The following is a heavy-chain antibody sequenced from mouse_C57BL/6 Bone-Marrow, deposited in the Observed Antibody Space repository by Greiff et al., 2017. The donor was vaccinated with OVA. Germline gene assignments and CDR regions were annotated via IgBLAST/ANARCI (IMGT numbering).Heavy chain of an antibody. J-gene: IGHJ1*03. CDR2: ISSGGDYI. CDR3: TRADYYGSSYRYFDV. V-gene: IGHV5-9-1*02. D-gene: IGHD1-1*01. CDR1: GFTFSSYA. Sequence: EVQVVESGEGLVKPGGSLKLSCAASGFTFSSYAMSWVRQTPEKRLEWVAYISSGGDYIYYADTVKGRFTISRDNARNTLYLQMSSLKSEDTAMYYCTRADYYGSSYRYFDVWGTGTTVTVSS.